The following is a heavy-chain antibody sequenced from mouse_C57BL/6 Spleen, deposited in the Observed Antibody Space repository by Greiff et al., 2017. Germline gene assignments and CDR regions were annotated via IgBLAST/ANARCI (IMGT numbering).Heavy chain of an antibody. J-gene: IGHJ3*01. CDR3: ARGWLLRGPWFAY. CDR2: INPSNGGT. CDR1: GYTFTSYW. D-gene: IGHD2-3*01. V-gene: IGHV1-53*01. Sequence: QVPLQQPGTELVKPGASVKLSCKASGYTFTSYWMHWVKQRPGQGLEWIGNINPSNGGTNYNEKFKSKATLTVDKSSSTAYMQLSSLTSEDSAVYYCARGWLLRGPWFAYWGQGTLVTVSA.